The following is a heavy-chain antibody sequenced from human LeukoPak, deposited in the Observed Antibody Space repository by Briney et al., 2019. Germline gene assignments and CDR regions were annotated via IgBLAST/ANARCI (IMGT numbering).Heavy chain of an antibody. CDR2: MNPNSGNT. D-gene: IGHD3-10*01. CDR3: ARGSYGVRGVNVY. Sequence: ASVTVSFKASGYTFTIYDINWGRQAPGQGDEWIGWMNPNSGNTGYAQKFQGRVTMTRNTSISTAYMELSSLRSEDTAVYYCARGSYGVRGVNVYWGQGTLVTVSS. CDR1: GYTFTIYD. V-gene: IGHV1-8*01. J-gene: IGHJ4*02.